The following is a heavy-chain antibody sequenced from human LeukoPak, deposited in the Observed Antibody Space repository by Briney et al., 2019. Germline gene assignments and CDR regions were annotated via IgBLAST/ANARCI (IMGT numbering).Heavy chain of an antibody. CDR1: GYTFTDYY. D-gene: IGHD6-13*01. CDR2: VDPEDGET. J-gene: IGHJ4*02. Sequence: GASVKVSCKASGYTFTDYYMHWVPQAPGKGLEWMGRVDPEDGETIYAEKFQGRVTITADTSTDTAYMELSSLRSEDTAVYYCATVAPYSSRFGYWGQGTLVTVSS. CDR3: ATVAPYSSRFGY. V-gene: IGHV1-69-2*01.